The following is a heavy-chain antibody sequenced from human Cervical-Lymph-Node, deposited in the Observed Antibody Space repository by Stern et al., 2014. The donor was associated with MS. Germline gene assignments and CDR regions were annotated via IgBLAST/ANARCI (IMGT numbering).Heavy chain of an antibody. Sequence: EVQLVESGAEVRKPGESLKISCKVSGYSFANFWIGWVRQVPGKGLEWMGIIYPGDYDTRYSPPFQGQVTLSADESISTAYLQWSSLKASDTGIYYCARRGLGYDGADHWGQGALVTVSS. CDR2: IYPGDYDT. D-gene: IGHD3-16*01. CDR3: ARRGLGYDGADH. V-gene: IGHV5-51*03. CDR1: GYSFANFW. J-gene: IGHJ4*02.